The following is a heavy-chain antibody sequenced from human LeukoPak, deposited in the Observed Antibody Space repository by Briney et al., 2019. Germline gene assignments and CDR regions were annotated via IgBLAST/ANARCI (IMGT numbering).Heavy chain of an antibody. V-gene: IGHV4-39*01. J-gene: IGHJ5*02. Sequence: TLSLTCTVSGGSISSYYWSWIRQPPGKGLEWIGSIYYSGSTYYNPSLKSRVTISVDTSKNQFSLKLSSVTAADTAVYYCARSSGYSSSGGLNWFDTWGQGTLVTVSS. CDR3: ARSSGYSSSGGLNWFDT. D-gene: IGHD6-13*01. CDR1: GGSISSYY. CDR2: IYYSGST.